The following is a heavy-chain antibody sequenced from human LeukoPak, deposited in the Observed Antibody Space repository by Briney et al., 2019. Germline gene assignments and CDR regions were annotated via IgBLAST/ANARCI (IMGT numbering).Heavy chain of an antibody. D-gene: IGHD3-10*01. Sequence: SETLSLTCTVSGGSISSYYWSWIRQPPGKGLEWIGYIYYSGSTNYNPSLKSRVTISVDTSKNQFSLKLSSVTAADTAVYCCARVDLFYYGSGSYDRWYFDLWGRGTLVTVSS. CDR3: ARVDLFYYGSGSYDRWYFDL. V-gene: IGHV4-59*01. CDR1: GGSISSYY. CDR2: IYYSGST. J-gene: IGHJ2*01.